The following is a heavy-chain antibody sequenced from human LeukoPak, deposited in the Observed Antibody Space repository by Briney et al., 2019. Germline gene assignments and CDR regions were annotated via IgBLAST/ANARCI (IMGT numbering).Heavy chain of an antibody. V-gene: IGHV3-23*01. J-gene: IGHJ4*02. CDR1: GFTFSSYA. CDR2: ISGSGGST. D-gene: IGHD1-14*01. CDR3: AKDPESRRMFDY. Sequence: GASLRLSCAASGFTFSSYAMSWVRQAPGKGLEWVSAISGSGGSTYYADSVKGRFTISRDNSKNTLYLQMNSLRAEDTAVYYCAKDPESRRMFDYWGQGTLVTVSS.